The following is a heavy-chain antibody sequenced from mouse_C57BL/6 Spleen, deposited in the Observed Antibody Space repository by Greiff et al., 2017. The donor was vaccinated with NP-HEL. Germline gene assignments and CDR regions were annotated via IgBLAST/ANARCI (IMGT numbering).Heavy chain of an antibody. J-gene: IGHJ2*01. D-gene: IGHD2-4*01. Sequence: QVQLQQPGAELVKPGASVKLSCKASGYTFTSYWMHWVKQRPGQGLEWIGMIHPNSGSTNYNEKFKSKATLTVDKSSSTAYMQLSSLTSEDSAVYYCARSGDYDVGDFDYWGQGTTLTVSS. CDR1: GYTFTSYW. CDR3: ARSGDYDVGDFDY. CDR2: IHPNSGST. V-gene: IGHV1-64*01.